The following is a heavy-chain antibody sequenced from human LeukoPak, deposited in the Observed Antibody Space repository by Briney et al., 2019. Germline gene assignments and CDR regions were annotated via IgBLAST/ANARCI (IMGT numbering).Heavy chain of an antibody. CDR2: INPSGGST. CDR3: ASPALDDAFDI. J-gene: IGHJ3*02. Sequence: ASVKVSCKASGYTFTSYYMHWVRQAPGQGLEWMGIINPSGGSTSYAQKFQGRVTMTRDTSISTAYMELSRLRSDDTAVYYCASPALDDAFDIWGQGTMVTVSS. D-gene: IGHD1-1*01. V-gene: IGHV1-46*01. CDR1: GYTFTSYY.